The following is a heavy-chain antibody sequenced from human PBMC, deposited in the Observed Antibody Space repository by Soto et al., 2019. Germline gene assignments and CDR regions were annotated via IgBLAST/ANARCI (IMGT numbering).Heavy chain of an antibody. J-gene: IGHJ5*02. V-gene: IGHV3-9*01. Sequence: EVQLVESGGGLVQPGRSLRLSCVASGFTFDDYAMHWVRQAPGEGLEWVSGISWNSGNIGYADSVKGRFTISRDNAKNALYLQMNSLRAEDTALYYCAKEIGYSGKLFGCWFDPWGQGTLVTVSS. CDR2: ISWNSGNI. D-gene: IGHD1-26*01. CDR1: GFTFDDYA. CDR3: AKEIGYSGKLFGCWFDP.